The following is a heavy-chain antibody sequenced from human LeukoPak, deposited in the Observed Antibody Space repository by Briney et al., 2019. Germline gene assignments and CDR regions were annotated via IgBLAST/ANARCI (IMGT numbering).Heavy chain of an antibody. V-gene: IGHV1-2*06. CDR1: GYSFSGHY. Sequence: ASVKVSCKASGYSFSGHYIHWVRQAPGQGLEWMGQIDPNSAASHYAQKFQDRVTMTSDTSINMAYMELRSLRSDDTAVYYCARDFYGSRPGAFDYWGQGTLITVSS. CDR2: IDPNSAAS. CDR3: ARDFYGSRPGAFDY. D-gene: IGHD3-10*01. J-gene: IGHJ4*02.